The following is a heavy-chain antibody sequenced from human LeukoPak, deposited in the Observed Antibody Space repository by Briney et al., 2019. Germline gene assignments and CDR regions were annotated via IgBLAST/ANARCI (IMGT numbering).Heavy chain of an antibody. CDR3: ARTFGTSIAVAATGDGAFDI. CDR2: LWHDATDK. CDR1: GFTFSSYG. J-gene: IGHJ3*02. Sequence: GGSLRLSCAASGFTFSSYGMHWVRQAPGKGLEWVAVLWHDATDKYYGDSVEGRFTIARDNSKNTLYLQINSLRVEDTAVYYCARTFGTSIAVAATGDGAFDIWGQGTKVTVSS. V-gene: IGHV3-33*01. D-gene: IGHD6-19*01.